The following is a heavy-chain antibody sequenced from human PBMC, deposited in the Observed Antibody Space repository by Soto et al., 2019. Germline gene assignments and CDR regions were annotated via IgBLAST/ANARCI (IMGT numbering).Heavy chain of an antibody. CDR3: ARGMTPPGAPAWYYVDS. V-gene: IGHV4-4*07. CDR1: GASITGSSY. J-gene: IGHJ4*02. Sequence: PDTLSVTCTVSGASITGSSYWSWIRQPAGKGLEWIGRFSLSGTTNYNPPLRSRVTMSADVSKNQFSLRLTSVTAADTALYYCARGMTPPGAPAWYYVDSWGQGTLVTVS. CDR2: FSLSGTT. D-gene: IGHD2-8*02.